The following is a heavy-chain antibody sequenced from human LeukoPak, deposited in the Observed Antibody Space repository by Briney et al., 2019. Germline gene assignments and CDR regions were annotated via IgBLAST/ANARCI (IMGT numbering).Heavy chain of an antibody. CDR3: AKAGNYGDYYFDY. J-gene: IGHJ4*02. V-gene: IGHV3-23*01. CDR1: GFTFSSYA. Sequence: PGGSLRLSCAASGFTFSSYAMSWVRQAPGKGLEWVSAISGSGGSTYYADSVKGRFTISRDNSKNTLYLQMHSLRAEDPAVYYCAKAGNYGDYYFDYWGQGTMATVPS. D-gene: IGHD4-17*01. CDR2: ISGSGGST.